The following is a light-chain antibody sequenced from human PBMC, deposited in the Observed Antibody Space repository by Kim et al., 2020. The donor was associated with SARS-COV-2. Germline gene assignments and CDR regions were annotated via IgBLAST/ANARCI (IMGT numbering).Light chain of an antibody. V-gene: IGKV3-20*01. CDR3: QQYGSSPYT. J-gene: IGKJ2*01. Sequence: LSPGDRAALSCRSSQSVTSSSLAWYQQKPGRAPRLLIYGVSRRAAGVPDRFTGSGSGADFTLTISRLEPEDFAVFYCQQYGSSPYTFGQGTQAGDQ. CDR2: GVS. CDR1: QSVTSSS.